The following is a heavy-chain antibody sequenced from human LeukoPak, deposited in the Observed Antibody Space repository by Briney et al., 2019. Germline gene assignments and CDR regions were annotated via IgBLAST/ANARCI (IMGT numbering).Heavy chain of an antibody. Sequence: VVSLRLSCAAAGFTFSNYKKDWVRQAPGKRQAWSSSVTSTPPPVHYADSVKGRFTIYRDNAKNSLYLQPNSLRAEDTAVYYCARSLLPSAFGFWGQGTMVTVSS. V-gene: IGHV3-21*01. CDR2: VTSTPPPV. J-gene: IGHJ3*01. CDR3: ARSLLPSAFGF. CDR1: GFTFSNYK. D-gene: IGHD2/OR15-2a*01.